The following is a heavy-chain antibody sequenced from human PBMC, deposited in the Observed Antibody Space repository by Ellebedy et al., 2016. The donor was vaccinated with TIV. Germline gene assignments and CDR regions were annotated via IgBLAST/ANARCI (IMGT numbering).Heavy chain of an antibody. J-gene: IGHJ6*03. D-gene: IGHD2-21*01. Sequence: GESLKISXAASGFAFSTYNMDWVRQAPGKGLGWLSYITSNSKTIYYADSVKGRFTISRDNAKNSLYLQMNSLRPEDTALYYCAKDYSSVSYYYMDVWGKGTTVIVSS. CDR1: GFAFSTYN. CDR2: ITSNSKTI. CDR3: AKDYSSVSYYYMDV. V-gene: IGHV3-48*04.